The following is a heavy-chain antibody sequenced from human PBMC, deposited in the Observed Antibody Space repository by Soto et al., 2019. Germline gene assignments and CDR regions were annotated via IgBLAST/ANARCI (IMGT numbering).Heavy chain of an antibody. J-gene: IGHJ5*02. V-gene: IGHV4-34*01. CDR2: INHSGST. CDR1: GGSFSGYY. D-gene: IGHD6-6*01. CDR3: ASHSIAAFDGWFDP. Sequence: QVQLQQWGAGLLKPSETLSLTCAVYGGSFSGYYWSWIRQPPGKGLEWIGEINHSGSTNYNPSLKSRVTISVDTSKTQFSMKLSSVTAADTAVYYCASHSIAAFDGWFDPWGQGTLVTVSS.